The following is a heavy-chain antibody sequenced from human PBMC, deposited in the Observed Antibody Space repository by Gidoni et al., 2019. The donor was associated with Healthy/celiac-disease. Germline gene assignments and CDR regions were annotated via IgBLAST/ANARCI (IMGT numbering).Heavy chain of an antibody. CDR2: INHSGST. D-gene: IGHD5-12*01. Sequence: QVQLQQWGAGLLTPSETLSLTCAVYGGSFSGYYCSWILQPPGKGLEWIGEINHSGSTNYNPSLKSRVTISVDTSKNQFSLKLSSVTAADTAVYYCARGLRGYGFSYYYYGMDVWGQGTTVTVSS. J-gene: IGHJ6*02. CDR3: ARGLRGYGFSYYYYGMDV. CDR1: GGSFSGYY. V-gene: IGHV4-34*01.